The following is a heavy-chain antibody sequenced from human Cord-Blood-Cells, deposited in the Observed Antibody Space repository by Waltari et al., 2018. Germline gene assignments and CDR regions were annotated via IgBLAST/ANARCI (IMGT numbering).Heavy chain of an antibody. V-gene: IGHV6-1*01. CDR2: KYYKSKGYK. Sequence: QVQLQQSGPGLVKPSQTLSLTCAISGDSVSSNSAAWHWIRQAPSRGVEWLGRKYYKSKGYKDYAVSVKSRITINPYKSKSQFSLQLNSVTPDDTAVYYCARDLSYSSSSWFDPWGQGTLVTVSS. J-gene: IGHJ5*02. CDR1: GDSVSSNSAA. CDR3: ARDLSYSSSSWFDP. D-gene: IGHD6-6*01.